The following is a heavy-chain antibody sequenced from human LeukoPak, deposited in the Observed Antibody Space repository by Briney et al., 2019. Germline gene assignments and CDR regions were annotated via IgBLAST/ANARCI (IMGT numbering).Heavy chain of an antibody. CDR3: ARIGIQLWFSY. V-gene: IGHV4-34*01. CDR2: INHSGST. D-gene: IGHD5-18*01. CDR1: GGSFSGYY. J-gene: IGHJ4*02. Sequence: SETLSLTCAVYGGSFSGYYWSWIRQPPGKGLEWIGEINHSGSTYYNPSLKSRVTISVDTSKNQFSLKLSSVTAADTAVYYCARIGIQLWFSYWGQGTLVTVSS.